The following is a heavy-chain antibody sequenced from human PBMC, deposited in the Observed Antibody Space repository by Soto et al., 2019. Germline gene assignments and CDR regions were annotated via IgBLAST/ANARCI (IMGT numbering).Heavy chain of an antibody. Sequence: QVKLVQSGAEVKKPWASVKVSCKASGYTFTNYGINWVRQAPGQGLEWMGWIGADNGDTNYAQKLQGRVTMTTDTSTSTAYMELRSLRSDDTAVYYCAETFVGASKGVGADYWGQGTLVTVSS. J-gene: IGHJ4*02. CDR3: AETFVGASKGVGADY. V-gene: IGHV1-18*01. D-gene: IGHD1-26*01. CDR2: IGADNGDT. CDR1: GYTFTNYG.